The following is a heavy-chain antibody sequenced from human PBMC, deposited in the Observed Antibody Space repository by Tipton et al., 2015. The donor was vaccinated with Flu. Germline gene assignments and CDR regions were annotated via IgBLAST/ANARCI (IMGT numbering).Heavy chain of an antibody. CDR2: IYRSGST. CDR1: GYSINSGYY. D-gene: IGHD3-10*01. J-gene: IGHJ4*02. Sequence: TLSLTCSVSGYSINSGYYWGWVRRPPGKGLEWIGTIYRSGSTYYNPSHKSRVAIALDTFTNQFSLKLTSVTAADTTVYYCANTTYYYGSGTHDYWGQGTLVTVSS. CDR3: ANTTYYYGSGTHDY. V-gene: IGHV4-38-2*01.